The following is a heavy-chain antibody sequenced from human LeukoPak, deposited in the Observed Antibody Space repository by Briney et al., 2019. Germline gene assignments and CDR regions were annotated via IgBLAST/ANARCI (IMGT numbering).Heavy chain of an antibody. V-gene: IGHV3-21*01. CDR3: ASRGDSSSWYTAYSMDV. J-gene: IGHJ6*04. Sequence: GGSLRLSCAASGFTFTNFWMSWVRQAPGKGLEWVSSISSSSSYIYYADSVKGRFTISRDNAKKSLYLQMNSLRAEDTAVYYCASRGDSSSWYTAYSMDVWGKGTTVTVSS. CDR1: GFTFTNFW. CDR2: ISSSSSYI. D-gene: IGHD6-13*01.